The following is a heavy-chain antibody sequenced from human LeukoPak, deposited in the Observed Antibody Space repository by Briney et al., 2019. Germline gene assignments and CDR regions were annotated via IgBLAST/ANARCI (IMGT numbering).Heavy chain of an antibody. J-gene: IGHJ3*02. CDR1: GGSFSGYY. CDR3: ARGLYYYDSSGYYCDAFDI. D-gene: IGHD3-22*01. CDR2: INHSGST. Sequence: PSETLSLTCAVYGGSFSGYYWSWIRQPPGKGVEWIGEINHSGSTNYNPSLKSRVTISVDTSKNQFSLKLSSVTAADTAVYYCARGLYYYDSSGYYCDAFDIWGKGTMVTVSS. V-gene: IGHV4-34*01.